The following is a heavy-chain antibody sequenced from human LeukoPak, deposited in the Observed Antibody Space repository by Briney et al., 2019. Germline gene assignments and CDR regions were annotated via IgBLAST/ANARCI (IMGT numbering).Heavy chain of an antibody. D-gene: IGHD3-3*01. V-gene: IGHV3-30*18. CDR1: GFTFSSYG. J-gene: IGHJ6*02. Sequence: GRSLRLSCAAPGFTFSSYGMHWVRQAPGKGLEWVAVISYDGSNKYYADSVKGRFTISRDNSKNTLYLQMNSLRAEDTAVYYCAKDALRFLEWLLYRPNVRYYYGMDVWGQGTTVTVSS. CDR2: ISYDGSNK. CDR3: AKDALRFLEWLLYRPNVRYYYGMDV.